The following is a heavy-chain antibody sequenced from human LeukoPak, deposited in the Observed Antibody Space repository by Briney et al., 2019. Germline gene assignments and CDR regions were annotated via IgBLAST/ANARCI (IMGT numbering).Heavy chain of an antibody. D-gene: IGHD4-23*01. V-gene: IGHV4-4*02. CDR1: GGSISSSNW. J-gene: IGHJ4*02. CDR3: ARDPRRLTTVVTPGFDY. CDR2: IYHSRST. Sequence: SETLSLTCAVSGGSISSSNWWSWVRQPPGKGLEWIGEIYHSRSTNYNPSLKSRVTISVDKSKNQFSLKLSSVTAADTAVYYCARDPRRLTTVVTPGFDYWGQGTLVTVSS.